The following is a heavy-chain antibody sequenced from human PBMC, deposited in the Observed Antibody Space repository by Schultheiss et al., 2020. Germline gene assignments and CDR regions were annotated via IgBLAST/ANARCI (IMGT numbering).Heavy chain of an antibody. Sequence: SCAASGFTFSSYGMHWVRQAPGKGLEWVAVIWYDGSNKYYADSVKGRFTISRDNSKNTLYLQMNSLRAEDTAVYYCARREDYGDYVSFTYYYYGMDVWGQGTTVNGYS. CDR3: ARREDYGDYVSFTYYYYGMDV. CDR2: IWYDGSNK. V-gene: IGHV3-33*01. CDR1: GFTFSSYG. D-gene: IGHD4-17*01. J-gene: IGHJ6*02.